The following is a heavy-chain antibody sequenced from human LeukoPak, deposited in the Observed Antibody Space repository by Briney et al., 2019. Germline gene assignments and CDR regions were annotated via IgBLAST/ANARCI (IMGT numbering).Heavy chain of an antibody. V-gene: IGHV5-51*01. CDR3: ARPNITSYYDSRGYDAFDV. CDR1: GYSFSRFW. J-gene: IGHJ3*01. Sequence: PGESLNISCKGSGYSFSRFWIVWVRQMPGKGLEWMGIIYPDDSDTRYSPSFQGQVTISADKSVRTAYLQWSSLKASDTAMYYCARPNITSYYDSRGYDAFDVWGQGTMVTVSS. D-gene: IGHD3-22*01. CDR2: IYPDDSDT.